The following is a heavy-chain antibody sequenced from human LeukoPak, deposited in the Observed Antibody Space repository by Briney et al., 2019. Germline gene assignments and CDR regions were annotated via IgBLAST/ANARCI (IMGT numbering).Heavy chain of an antibody. J-gene: IGHJ4*02. CDR3: VSGNGDY. V-gene: IGHV3-30-3*01. CDR2: ISYDGSNK. D-gene: IGHD5-12*01. Sequence: GRSLRLSCAASGFTFSSYAMHWVRQAPGKGLEWVAVISYDGSNKYYADSVKGRFTISRDNSKNTLYLQMNSLRAEDTAVYCCVSGNGDYWGQGTLVTVSS. CDR1: GFTFSSYA.